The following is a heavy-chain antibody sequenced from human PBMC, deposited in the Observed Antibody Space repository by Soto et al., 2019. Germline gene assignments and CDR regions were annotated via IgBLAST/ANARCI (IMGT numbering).Heavy chain of an antibody. CDR1: GFTFSSHS. J-gene: IGHJ6*02. D-gene: IGHD3-10*01. V-gene: IGHV3-48*02. CDR3: VRDSRRGYGMDV. CDR2: ISGGSKSI. Sequence: VGSLRLSCVASGFTFSSHSMNWVRQAPGKGLEWVSYISGGSKSIYYAASVKGRFTISRDNAKNSLYLEMTSLRDEDTAVYSCVRDSRRGYGMDVWGPGTTVTVSS.